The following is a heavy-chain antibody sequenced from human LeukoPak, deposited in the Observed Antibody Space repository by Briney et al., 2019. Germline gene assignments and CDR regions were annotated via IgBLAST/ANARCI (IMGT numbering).Heavy chain of an antibody. V-gene: IGHV3-30*18. D-gene: IGHD6-6*01. CDR3: AKEGLVLALASPWFDP. CDR2: MSYDGSNK. CDR1: GFTFSSYG. J-gene: IGHJ5*02. Sequence: QPGRSLRLSCAASGFTFSSYGMHWVRQAPGKGLEWVAVMSYDGSNKYYADSVKGRFTISRDNSKNTLYLQMNSLRAEDTAVYYCAKEGLVLALASPWFDPWGQGTLVTVSS.